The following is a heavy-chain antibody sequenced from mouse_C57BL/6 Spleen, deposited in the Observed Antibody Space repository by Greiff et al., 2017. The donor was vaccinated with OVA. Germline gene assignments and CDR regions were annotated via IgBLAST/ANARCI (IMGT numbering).Heavy chain of an antibody. V-gene: IGHV1-55*01. CDR1: GYTFTSYW. D-gene: IGHD1-1*01. J-gene: IGHJ1*03. CDR3: ARGTYYGSSYYWYFDV. CDR2: IYPGSGST. Sequence: QVQLQQPGAELVKPGASVKMSCKASGYTFTSYWITWVKQRPGQGLEWIGDIYPGSGSTNYNKKFKSKATLTVDTSSSTAYMQLSSLTSEDSAVYYCARGTYYGSSYYWYFDVWGTGTTVTVSS.